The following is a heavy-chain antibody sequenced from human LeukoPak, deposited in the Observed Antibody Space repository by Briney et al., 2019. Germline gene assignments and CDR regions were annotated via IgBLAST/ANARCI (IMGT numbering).Heavy chain of an antibody. CDR1: GGSISSSSYY. J-gene: IGHJ4*02. Sequence: SETLSLTCTVSGGSISSSSYYWGWIRQPPGKGLEWIRSIYYSGSTYYNPSLKSRVTISVDTSKNQFSLKLSSVTAADTAVYYCARAFGGTDYWGQGTLVTVSS. CDR2: IYYSGST. D-gene: IGHD3-10*01. V-gene: IGHV4-39*01. CDR3: ARAFGGTDY.